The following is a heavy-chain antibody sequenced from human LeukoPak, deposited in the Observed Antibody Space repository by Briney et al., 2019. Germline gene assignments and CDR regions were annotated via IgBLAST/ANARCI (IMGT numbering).Heavy chain of an antibody. CDR2: IYYSGST. Sequence: SETQSLTCTVSGGSISSYYWSWLRQPPGKGLEWIGYIYYSGSTNYNPSLKSRVTISVDTSKNQFSLKLSSVTAADTAVYYCARDTAMVFDYWGQGTLVTVSS. V-gene: IGHV4-59*01. D-gene: IGHD5-18*01. CDR1: GGSISSYY. CDR3: ARDTAMVFDY. J-gene: IGHJ4*02.